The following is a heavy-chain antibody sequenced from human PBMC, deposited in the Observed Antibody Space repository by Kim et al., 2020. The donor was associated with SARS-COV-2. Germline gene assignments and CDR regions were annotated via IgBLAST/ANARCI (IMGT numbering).Heavy chain of an antibody. CDR1: GYSFISYW. J-gene: IGHJ5*02. V-gene: IGHV5-51*01. CDR3: ARVRKYYDSSGYYYDNWFDP. D-gene: IGHD3-22*01. CDR2: IYPGDSDT. Sequence: GESLKISCKGSGYSFISYWIGWVRQMPGKGLEWMGIIYPGDSDTRYSPSFQGQVTISTDKSISTAYLQWSSLKASDTAMYYCARVRKYYDSSGYYYDNWFDPWGQGTLVTVSS.